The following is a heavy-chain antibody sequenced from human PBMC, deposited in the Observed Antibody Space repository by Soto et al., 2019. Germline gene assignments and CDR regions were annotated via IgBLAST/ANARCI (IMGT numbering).Heavy chain of an antibody. Sequence: GSLRLSCAASGFTFSSHAISWVRQAPGKGLEWVSAISGTGVSTFYADSVKGRFTISRDNSKNTLYLQMNSLRVEDTAIYYCAKDRKLRCFDPWGQGTLVTVSS. V-gene: IGHV3-23*01. J-gene: IGHJ5*02. CDR3: AKDRKLRCFDP. CDR2: ISGTGVST. CDR1: GFTFSSHA. D-gene: IGHD1-7*01.